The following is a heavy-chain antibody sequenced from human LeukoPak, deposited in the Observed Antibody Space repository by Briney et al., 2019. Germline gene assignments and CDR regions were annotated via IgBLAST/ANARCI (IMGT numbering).Heavy chain of an antibody. V-gene: IGHV3-23*01. Sequence: GGSLILSCAASGFIFSNYAMSWVRQVPGRGLEWVSTISSRGDSTYVADSVKGRLTISRDNSKNSLYLQMNTVRAEDTAVYYCVKGPRPDITVAHTVENWGQGTLVTVSS. CDR3: VKGPRPDITVAHTVEN. D-gene: IGHD6-19*01. CDR1: GFIFSNYA. CDR2: ISSRGDST. J-gene: IGHJ4*02.